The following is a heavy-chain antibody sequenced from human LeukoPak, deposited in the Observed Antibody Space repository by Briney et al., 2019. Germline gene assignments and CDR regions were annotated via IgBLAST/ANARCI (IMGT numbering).Heavy chain of an antibody. D-gene: IGHD2-2*01. J-gene: IGHJ6*02. CDR1: GFTFSSYS. Sequence: GGSLRLSCAASGFTFSSYSMNWVRQAPGKGLEWVSSISSSSSYIYYADSVKGRFTISRDNAKNSLYLQMNSLRAEDTAVYYCATKTDIVVVPAAYDYYYGMDVWGQGTTVTVSS. CDR3: ATKTDIVVVPAAYDYYYGMDV. V-gene: IGHV3-21*01. CDR2: ISSSSSYI.